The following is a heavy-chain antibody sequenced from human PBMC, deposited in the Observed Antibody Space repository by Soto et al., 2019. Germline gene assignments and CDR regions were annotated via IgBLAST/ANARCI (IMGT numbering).Heavy chain of an antibody. J-gene: IGHJ4*02. CDR3: ARDKITGLFDY. CDR2: IHYNGNT. D-gene: IGHD2-8*02. Sequence: SLTCTVSCGSISSSSYYWGWIRQPPGKGLEWIGYIHYNGNTKYNPSLKSRVTISVDTSKNQFSLKLTSVTAADTAVYYCARDKITGLFDYWGQGTLVTVSS. V-gene: IGHV4-61*05. CDR1: CGSISSSSYY.